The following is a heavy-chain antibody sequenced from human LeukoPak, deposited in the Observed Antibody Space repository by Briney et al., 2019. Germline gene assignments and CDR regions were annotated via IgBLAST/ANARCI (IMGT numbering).Heavy chain of an antibody. CDR3: ARGTYGYYMDV. CDR2: IYRSGST. V-gene: IGHV4-38-2*02. Sequence: SETLSLTCSGSNYSISNSLYWGWLRQPPGKGLEWIGSIYRSGSTFYNPSLKSRVTISLDTSKNQFSLKLSSVTASDTAVYFCARGTYGYYMDVWGKGTTVTVSS. CDR1: NYSISNSLY. J-gene: IGHJ6*03. D-gene: IGHD4-17*01.